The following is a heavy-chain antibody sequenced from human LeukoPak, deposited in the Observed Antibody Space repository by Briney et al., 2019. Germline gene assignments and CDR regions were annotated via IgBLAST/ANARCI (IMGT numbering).Heavy chain of an antibody. Sequence: ASVKVSCKASGYTFTGYYMHWVRQAPRQGLEWMGWINPNSGGTNYAQKFQGRVTMTRDTSISTAYMELSRLRSDDTAVYYCARDVVAAAGHDAFDIWGQGTMVTVSS. CDR1: GYTFTGYY. D-gene: IGHD6-13*01. J-gene: IGHJ3*02. V-gene: IGHV1-2*02. CDR2: INPNSGGT. CDR3: ARDVVAAAGHDAFDI.